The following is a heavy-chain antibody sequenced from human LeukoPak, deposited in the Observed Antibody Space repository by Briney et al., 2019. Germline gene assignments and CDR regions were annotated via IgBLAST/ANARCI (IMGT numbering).Heavy chain of an antibody. J-gene: IGHJ6*03. CDR2: IYYSGST. D-gene: IGHD1-7*01. CDR3: ARGARNYGYYYYYYMDV. V-gene: IGHV4-39*07. Sequence: SETLSLTCTVSGGSISSSSYYWGWIRQPPGKGLEWIGSIYYSGSTNYNPSLKSRVTISVDTSKNQFSLKLSSVTAADTAVYYCARGARNYGYYYYYYMDVWGKGTTVTVSS. CDR1: GGSISSSSYY.